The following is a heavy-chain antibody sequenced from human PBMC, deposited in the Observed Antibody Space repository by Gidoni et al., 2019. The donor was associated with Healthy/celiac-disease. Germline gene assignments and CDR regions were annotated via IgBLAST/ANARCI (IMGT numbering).Heavy chain of an antibody. D-gene: IGHD6-13*01. CDR3: ARQSIDRIAAHFDY. J-gene: IGHJ4*02. CDR1: GGSISSSSYY. CDR2: IYYSGST. Sequence: QLQLQESGPGLVKPSETLSLTCTVSGGSISSSSYYWGWIRQPPGKGLEWIGSIYYSGSTYYNPSLKSRVTISVDTSKNQFSLKLSSVTAADTAVYYCARQSIDRIAAHFDYWGQGTLVTVSS. V-gene: IGHV4-39*07.